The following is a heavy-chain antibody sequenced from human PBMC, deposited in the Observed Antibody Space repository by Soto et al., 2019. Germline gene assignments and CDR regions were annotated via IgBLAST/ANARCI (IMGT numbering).Heavy chain of an antibody. CDR2: IYWDDDK. CDR3: AQTYEISTGPNGMDV. CDR1: GFSLSTRGVG. V-gene: IGHV2-5*02. Sequence: QITLKESGPTLVKPTQTLTLTCTFSGFSLSTRGVGVGWIRQPPGKALEWLALIYWDDDKRYSPSLKSRLTITKDTSKNRVVLTMTNMYPVDTATYYCAQTYEISTGPNGMDVWGQGTTVTVSS. D-gene: IGHD3-9*01. J-gene: IGHJ6*01.